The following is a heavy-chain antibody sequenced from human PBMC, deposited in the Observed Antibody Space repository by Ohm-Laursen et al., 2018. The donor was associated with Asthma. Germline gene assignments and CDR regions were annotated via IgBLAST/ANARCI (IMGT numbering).Heavy chain of an antibody. Sequence: SLRLSCAASGFTVGSDYMTWVRQAPGKGLEWVSAIYSGGTTYYEDSVRGRFTISRDNSKNTLYLQMNSLRAEDTAVYYCARKFSSGWLFDFWGQGTLVTVSS. CDR1: GFTVGSDY. CDR3: ARKFSSGWLFDF. J-gene: IGHJ4*02. D-gene: IGHD6-19*01. V-gene: IGHV3-53*01. CDR2: IYSGGTT.